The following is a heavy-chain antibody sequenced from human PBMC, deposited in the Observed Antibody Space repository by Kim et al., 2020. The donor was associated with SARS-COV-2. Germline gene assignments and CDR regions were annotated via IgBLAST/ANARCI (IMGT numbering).Heavy chain of an antibody. J-gene: IGHJ4*02. Sequence: SYAESVKGRFTISRDKPKNTLYLRINSLRAEETAVDYCARGDMIRGIIDYWGQGTLVTVSS. D-gene: IGHD3-10*01. V-gene: IGHV3-23*01. CDR3: ARGDMIRGIIDY.